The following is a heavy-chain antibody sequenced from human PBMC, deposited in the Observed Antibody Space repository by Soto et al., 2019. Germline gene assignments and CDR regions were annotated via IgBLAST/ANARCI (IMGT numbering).Heavy chain of an antibody. Sequence: GGPLRLSCAASEFTFVTYWMSWVRQPPGKGLKWVANIKQDGSEKYYVDSVKGRFTISRDNAKNSLYLQMNSLRAEDTAVYYCARAGPYYYGSGSYKTLDYWGQGTLVTVSS. CDR2: IKQDGSEK. CDR3: ARAGPYYYGSGSYKTLDY. J-gene: IGHJ4*02. CDR1: EFTFVTYW. V-gene: IGHV3-7*01. D-gene: IGHD3-10*01.